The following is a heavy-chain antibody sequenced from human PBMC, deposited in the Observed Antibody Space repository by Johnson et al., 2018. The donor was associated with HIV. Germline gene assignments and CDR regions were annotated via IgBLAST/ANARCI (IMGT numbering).Heavy chain of an antibody. D-gene: IGHD5-18*01. J-gene: IGHJ3*02. Sequence: VQLVESGGGVVQPGGSLRLSCAGSGFTFSSYAMSWVRQAPGKGLEWVSTISGSGGSTYHADSVKGRFTISRDNSNNTLYMQMKSLKAEDTAVYYCAKDSYGYDALDIWGQGTMVTVSS. CDR3: AKDSYGYDALDI. CDR1: GFTFSSYA. V-gene: IGHV3-23*04. CDR2: ISGSGGST.